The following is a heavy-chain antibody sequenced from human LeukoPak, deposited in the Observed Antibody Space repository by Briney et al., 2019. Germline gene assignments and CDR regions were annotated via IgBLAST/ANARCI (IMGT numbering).Heavy chain of an antibody. J-gene: IGHJ4*02. D-gene: IGHD3-3*01. CDR1: GYTFTSYY. Sequence: ASVKVSCKASGYTFTSYYMHWVRQAPGQGLEWMGIINPSGGSTSYAQKFQGRVTMTRDTSTSTVYMELSSLRSEDTAVDYCARGPGITIFGVVIIEELDYWGQGTLVTVSS. CDR2: INPSGGST. V-gene: IGHV1-46*01. CDR3: ARGPGITIFGVVIIEELDY.